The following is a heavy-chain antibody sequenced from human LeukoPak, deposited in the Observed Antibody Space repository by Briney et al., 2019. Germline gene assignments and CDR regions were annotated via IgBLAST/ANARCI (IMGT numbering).Heavy chain of an antibody. CDR2: IYAGGST. D-gene: IGHD1-14*01. CDR3: ARGFNRGFDP. J-gene: IGHJ5*02. CDR1: GFTVSSNY. V-gene: IGHV3-53*01. Sequence: GGSLRLSCVASGFTVSSNYMSWVRQAPGKGLEWVSVIYAGGSTYYADSVKGRFTFSGDNSKNTLYLQMNSLRAEDTAVYYCARGFNRGFDPWGQGTLVTVSS.